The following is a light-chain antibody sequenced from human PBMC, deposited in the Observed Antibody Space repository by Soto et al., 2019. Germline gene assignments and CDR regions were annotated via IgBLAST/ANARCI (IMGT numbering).Light chain of an antibody. V-gene: IGKV3-11*01. CDR3: QRRSSWPLT. CDR2: DAF. CDR1: QSVGSY. J-gene: IGKJ4*01. Sequence: EIVLTQSPATLSLSPGERATLSCRASQSVGSYFAWYQQKPGQAPRHLIYDAFSRATGIPARFSGSGSGTDFTLTISSLEPEDFAVYFCQRRSSWPLTFGGGTMVEIK.